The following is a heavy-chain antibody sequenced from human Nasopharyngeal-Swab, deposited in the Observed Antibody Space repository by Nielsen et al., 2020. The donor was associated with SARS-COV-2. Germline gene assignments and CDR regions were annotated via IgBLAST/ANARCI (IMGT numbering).Heavy chain of an antibody. CDR1: GFTFSSYA. Sequence: SLKISCAASGFTFSSYAMHWVRPAPGKGLAWVAVISYDGSNNYYADSVKGRFTISRDNSKNTLHLQMNSLRAEDTAVYYCASPKTFYGGNTGVDRAFDIWGQGTMVTVSS. CDR3: ASPKTFYGGNTGVDRAFDI. D-gene: IGHD4-23*01. V-gene: IGHV3-30-3*01. J-gene: IGHJ3*02. CDR2: ISYDGSNN.